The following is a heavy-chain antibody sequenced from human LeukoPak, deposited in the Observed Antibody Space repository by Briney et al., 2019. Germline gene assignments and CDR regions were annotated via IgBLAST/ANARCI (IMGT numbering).Heavy chain of an antibody. CDR2: IYHSGST. V-gene: IGHV4-39*01. D-gene: IGHD2-8*01. CDR3: TRHQWWLAPRNFDY. Sequence: SETLSLTCTVSGGSISSSSYCWGWIRQPPGKGLEWIGSIYHSGSTYYNPSLKSRVTISVDTSKNQFSLKLSSVTAADMAVYYCTRHQWWLAPRNFDYWGQGTLVTVSS. J-gene: IGHJ4*02. CDR1: GGSISSSSYC.